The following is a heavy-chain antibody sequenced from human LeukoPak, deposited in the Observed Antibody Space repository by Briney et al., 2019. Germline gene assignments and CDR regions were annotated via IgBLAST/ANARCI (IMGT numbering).Heavy chain of an antibody. CDR3: ARGMNGVGGYDILIDY. CDR1: GFTFSSYE. Sequence: GGSLRLSCAAYGFTFSSYEMNWVRQAPGKWLGWVSYISSDAASIYYADSVRGRFTISRDNAKNSLFLQVYSLRDEDTAVYYCARGMNGVGGYDILIDYWGQGTLVTVSS. D-gene: IGHD3-9*01. V-gene: IGHV3-48*03. CDR2: ISSDAASI. J-gene: IGHJ4*02.